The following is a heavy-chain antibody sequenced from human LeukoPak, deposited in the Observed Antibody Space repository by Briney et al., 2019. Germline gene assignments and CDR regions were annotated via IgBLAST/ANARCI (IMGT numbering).Heavy chain of an antibody. CDR2: MSPNSGNT. D-gene: IGHD2-2*01. Sequence: GASVKVSCKASGYTFTSYDINWVRQATGQGLEWMGWMSPNSGNTGYAQKFQGRVTMTRNTSISTAYMELSSLRSEDTAVYYCARVVGYCSSTSCYRDFDYWGQGTLVTVSS. CDR3: ARVVGYCSSTSCYRDFDY. J-gene: IGHJ4*02. CDR1: GYTFTSYD. V-gene: IGHV1-8*01.